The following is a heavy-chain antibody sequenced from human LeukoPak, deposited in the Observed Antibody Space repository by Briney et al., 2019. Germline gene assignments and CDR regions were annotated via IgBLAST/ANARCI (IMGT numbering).Heavy chain of an antibody. D-gene: IGHD6-19*01. J-gene: IGHJ3*02. Sequence: PGGSLRLSCAASGFTSSSYSMNWVRQAPGKGLEWVSYISSSSSAIYYADSVKGRFTISRDNAKNSLFLQMNSLRADDTAVYYCAREYSSTPGRAFDIWGQGTMVTVSS. CDR2: ISSSSSAI. V-gene: IGHV3-48*01. CDR3: AREYSSTPGRAFDI. CDR1: GFTSSSYS.